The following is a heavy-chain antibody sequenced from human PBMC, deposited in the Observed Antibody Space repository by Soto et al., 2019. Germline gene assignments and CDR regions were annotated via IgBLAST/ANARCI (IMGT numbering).Heavy chain of an antibody. CDR3: ARGRGYSGQRRGWFDP. Sequence: QLQLQESGPGLVKPSETLSLTCTVSGGSISTYYWNWIRQPPGKGLEWIGDIYYSGRTNYNPSLKSRVAISVDMSKNQFSLNLSSLTPADTAVYYCARGRGYSGQRRGWFDPWGQGTLVTVSS. CDR1: GGSISTYY. J-gene: IGHJ5*02. V-gene: IGHV4-59*01. D-gene: IGHD5-12*01. CDR2: IYYSGRT.